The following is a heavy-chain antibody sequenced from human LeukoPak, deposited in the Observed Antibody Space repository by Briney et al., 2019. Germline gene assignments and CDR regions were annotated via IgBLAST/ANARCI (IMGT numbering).Heavy chain of an antibody. D-gene: IGHD3-10*01. J-gene: IGHJ3*02. V-gene: IGHV1-24*01. CDR2: FDPEDGET. CDR1: GYTLTELS. CDR3: ATHIWFGEPGDAFDI. Sequence: ASVKVSCKVSGYTLTELSMHWVRQAPGKGLEWMGGFDPEDGETIYAQKFQGRVTMTEDTSTDTAYMELSSLRSEDTAVYYCATHIWFGEPGDAFDIRGQGTMVTVSS.